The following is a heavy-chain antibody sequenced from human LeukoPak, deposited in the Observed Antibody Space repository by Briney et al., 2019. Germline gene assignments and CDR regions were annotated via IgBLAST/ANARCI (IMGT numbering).Heavy chain of an antibody. Sequence: PGGSLRLSCAASGFTFSSYAMHWVRQAPGKGLEGVAVISYDGSNKYYADSVKGRFTISRDNSKNTLYLQMNSLRAEDTAVYYCARDGSLNGDTWFDPWGQGTLVTVSS. J-gene: IGHJ5*02. D-gene: IGHD4-17*01. CDR1: GFTFSSYA. V-gene: IGHV3-30-3*01. CDR2: ISYDGSNK. CDR3: ARDGSLNGDTWFDP.